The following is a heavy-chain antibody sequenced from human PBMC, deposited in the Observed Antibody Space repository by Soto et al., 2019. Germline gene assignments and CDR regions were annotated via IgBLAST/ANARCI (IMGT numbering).Heavy chain of an antibody. CDR2: IFYSGST. V-gene: IGHV4-4*02. CDR3: VHHGGDPYYHDF. D-gene: IGHD4-17*01. J-gene: IGHJ4*01. CDR1: GGSLSSSTW. Sequence: QVQLQESGPGLVNPSGTLSLTCAVSGGSLSSSTWWSWVRQPPGKALEWLGEIFYSGSTKYNPSLNSRVTISADQSKNHLSLRLSSVTAADTAVYYCVHHGGDPYYHDFWGQGMLVTVSS.